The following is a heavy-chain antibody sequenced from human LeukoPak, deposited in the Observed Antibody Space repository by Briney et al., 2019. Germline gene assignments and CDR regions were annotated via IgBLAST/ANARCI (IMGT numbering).Heavy chain of an antibody. Sequence: GRSLRLSCAASGFTFSSYAMHWVRQAPGKGLEWVSTFTSSGGSTYYADSVKGRFTISRDSSKNTLFLQMNSLRAEDTAVYYCAKYCSGGNCYSGLYWGQGTLVTVSS. D-gene: IGHD2-15*01. CDR1: GFTFSSYA. CDR2: FTSSGGST. CDR3: AKYCSGGNCYSGLY. V-gene: IGHV3-23*01. J-gene: IGHJ4*02.